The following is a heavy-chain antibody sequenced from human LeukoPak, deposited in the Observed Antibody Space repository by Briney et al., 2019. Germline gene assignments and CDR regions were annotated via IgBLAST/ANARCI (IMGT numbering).Heavy chain of an antibody. D-gene: IGHD3-22*01. Sequence: PGGSLRLSCVVSGFTFSDYSMNWVRQAPGKGLEWVSSISRSGTYIYYADSMKGRFTISRDNAKNSLYLQMNTLRAEDTAVYYCARDRHKYNYDSGGYPPYWGQGTLVTVSS. V-gene: IGHV3-21*01. J-gene: IGHJ4*02. CDR1: GFTFSDYS. CDR3: ARDRHKYNYDSGGYPPY. CDR2: ISRSGTYI.